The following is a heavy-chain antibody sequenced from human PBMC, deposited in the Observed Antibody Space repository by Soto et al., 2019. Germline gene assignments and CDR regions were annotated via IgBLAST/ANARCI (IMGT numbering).Heavy chain of an antibody. J-gene: IGHJ6*02. Sequence: ASVKVSCKASGYIFIGYHMHWVRQAPGQGLEWMGWINPKTGRTNYAQKFQGRVTMTRDTSISTAYMDLNTLRSDDTALYYCASSTSSSFYYGFDIWGQGTAVTVSS. V-gene: IGHV1-2*02. D-gene: IGHD6-13*01. CDR2: INPKTGRT. CDR3: ASSTSSSFYYGFDI. CDR1: GYIFIGYH.